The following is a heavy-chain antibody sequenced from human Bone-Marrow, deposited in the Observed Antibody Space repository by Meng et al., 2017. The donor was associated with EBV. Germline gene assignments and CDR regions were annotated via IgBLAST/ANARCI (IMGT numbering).Heavy chain of an antibody. J-gene: IGHJ4*02. CDR2: IYATGTT. V-gene: IGHV4-61*01. CDR1: VVSVPSGPYP. CDR3: AKSRSSTPGVVDY. Sequence: VHVPEPGPGLVKPSGTVSLSCTVSVVSVPSGPYPWSWIRQAPGKGLVWIGYIYATGTTIYNPSLKSRVSTFLETSKNLFSLKLNSVTTADTAVYYCAKSRSSTPGVVDYWGQGTLVTVSS. D-gene: IGHD3-10*01.